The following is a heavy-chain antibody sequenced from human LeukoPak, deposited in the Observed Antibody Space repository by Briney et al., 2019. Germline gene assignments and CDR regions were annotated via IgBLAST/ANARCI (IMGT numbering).Heavy chain of an antibody. CDR3: EKGGGEWFGELNYYYNGMDV. V-gene: IGHV3-23*01. CDR2: ISANGDSM. CDR1: GFTFSSYV. J-gene: IGHJ6*02. Sequence: PGGSLRLSCAASGFTFSSYVMSWVRQAPGKGLEWVSAISANGDSMYYIESVKGRFTISRDNSKNTLYVQMNSLKAEDMAVYYCEKGGGEWFGELNYYYNGMDVWGQGTTVTVSS. D-gene: IGHD3-10*01.